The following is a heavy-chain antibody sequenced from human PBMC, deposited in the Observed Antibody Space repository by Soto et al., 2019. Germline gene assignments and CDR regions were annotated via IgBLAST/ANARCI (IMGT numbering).Heavy chain of an antibody. V-gene: IGHV4-59*01. CDR1: GDSISSYF. D-gene: IGHD3-22*01. J-gene: IGHJ6*02. CDR3: ARTYSSSYSRYPVYYGMDV. CDR2: VYHSGST. Sequence: SETLSLTCTVSGDSISSYFWSWIRQPPGKGLEWIGCVYHSGSTNYSPSLKRRVSISVDTSKNQFSLRLTSATAADTAVYYCARTYSSSYSRYPVYYGMDVWGQGTTVTVS.